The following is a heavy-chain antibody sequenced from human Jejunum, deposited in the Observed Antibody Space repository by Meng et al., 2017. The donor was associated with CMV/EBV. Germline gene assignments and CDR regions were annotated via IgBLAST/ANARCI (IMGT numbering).Heavy chain of an antibody. CDR2: ISSSSRYI. CDR3: ARDIDH. J-gene: IGHJ5*02. V-gene: IGHV3-21*01. CDR1: GFPFSSYN. Sequence: RVGFGGGLVKTGGYLRLSCIGSGFPFSSYNMNWVRQAPGKGLEWVSSISSSSRYINYADSVKGRFTISRDNAKNSLYLQMNSLRVEDTAIYYCARDIDHWGQGTLVTVSS.